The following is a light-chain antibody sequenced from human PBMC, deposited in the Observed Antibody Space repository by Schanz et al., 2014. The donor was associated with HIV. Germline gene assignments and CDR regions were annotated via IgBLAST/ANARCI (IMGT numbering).Light chain of an antibody. J-gene: IGKJ4*01. Sequence: EIVLTQSPATLSLSPGERATLSCRASQSVSSSYLAWYQQKPGQAPRLLIYGASRRATGIPDRFSGSGSGTDFTLTISRLEPEDFAVYYCQQRSDWPPLTFGGGTKVEIK. V-gene: IGKV3D-20*02. CDR2: GAS. CDR3: QQRSDWPPLT. CDR1: QSVSSSY.